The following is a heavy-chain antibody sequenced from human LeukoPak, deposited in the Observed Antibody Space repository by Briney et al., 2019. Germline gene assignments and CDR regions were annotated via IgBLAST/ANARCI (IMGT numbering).Heavy chain of an antibody. D-gene: IGHD2-2*01. J-gene: IGHJ4*02. V-gene: IGHV1-18*01. CDR2: ISAYNGNT. CDR1: GYIFTSYG. Sequence: ASVKVSCKASGYIFTSYGISWVRQAPGQGLEWMGWISAYNGNTNYAQKLQGRVTMTTDKSTSTAYMELSSLRSEDTAVYYCARELQGDGRYCSSTSCLGFDYWGQGTLVTVSS. CDR3: ARELQGDGRYCSSTSCLGFDY.